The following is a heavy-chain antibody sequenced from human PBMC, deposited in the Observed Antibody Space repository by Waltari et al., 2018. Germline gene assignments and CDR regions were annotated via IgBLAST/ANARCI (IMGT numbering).Heavy chain of an antibody. J-gene: IGHJ4*02. D-gene: IGHD1-7*01. CDR3: ARSYNWNYHYFDY. Sequence: QVQLQESGPGLVKPSETLSLTFAVSGYSISSGHYLGWIRQPPGKGLELLGSIYHSENTYYNPSLKSRVTISVDTSKNQFSLKLTSVTAADTALYYCARSYNWNYHYFDYWGQGTLVTVSS. CDR2: IYHSENT. V-gene: IGHV4-38-2*01. CDR1: GYSISSGHY.